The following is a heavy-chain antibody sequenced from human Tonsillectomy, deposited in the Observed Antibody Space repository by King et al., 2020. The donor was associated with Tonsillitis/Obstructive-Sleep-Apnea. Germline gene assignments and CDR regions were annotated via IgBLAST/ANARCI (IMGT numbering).Heavy chain of an antibody. CDR3: ARRVEMATNFYY. V-gene: IGHV4-59*08. CDR2: IYYSGST. CDR1: GGSISSYY. D-gene: IGHD5-24*01. Sequence: VQLQESGPGLVKPSETLSLTCTVSGGSISSYYWSWIRQPPGKGLEWIGYIYYSGSTNYNPSLKSRVTISVDTSKNQFSLKLSSVTAADTAVYYCARRVEMATNFYYWGQGTLVTVSS. J-gene: IGHJ4*02.